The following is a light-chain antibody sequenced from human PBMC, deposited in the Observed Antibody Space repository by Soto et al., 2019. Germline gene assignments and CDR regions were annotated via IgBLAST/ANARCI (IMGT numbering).Light chain of an antibody. CDR3: QQYNSYPWT. V-gene: IGKV1-5*01. J-gene: IGKJ1*01. CDR2: DAS. Sequence: DIQMTQSPSTLSASVGDGVTITCRASQSISNRLAWYQQKPGEPPKYLIYDASTLDSGPPSRFSGSGSGTEFTLSISSLQPDDFATYYCQQYNSYPWTFGQGTKVEI. CDR1: QSISNR.